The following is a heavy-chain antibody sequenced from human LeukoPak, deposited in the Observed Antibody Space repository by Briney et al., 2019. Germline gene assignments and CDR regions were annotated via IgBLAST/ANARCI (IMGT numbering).Heavy chain of an antibody. J-gene: IGHJ4*02. D-gene: IGHD3-9*01. CDR3: APVLRGSDWSLDY. V-gene: IGHV3-23*01. CDR2: ISANGGRA. Sequence: GGSLRLSCAASGFTFGSYAMSWVRQAPGKGLEWVSFISANGGRAYYADSVKGRCTLSRDNSKNTMYLQMNSLRVEDTAVYFCAPVLRGSDWSLDYWGQGTLVTASS. CDR1: GFTFGSYA.